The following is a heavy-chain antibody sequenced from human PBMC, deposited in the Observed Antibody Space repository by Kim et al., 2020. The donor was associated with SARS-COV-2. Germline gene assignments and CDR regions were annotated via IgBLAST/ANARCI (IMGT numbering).Heavy chain of an antibody. V-gene: IGHV4-61*01. CDR3: ARAPNDFWSGYPYYFDY. J-gene: IGHJ4*02. D-gene: IGHD3-3*01. CDR2: IYYSGNT. CDR1: GGSVSSGSYF. Sequence: ETLSLTCTVSGGSVSSGSYFWSWIRQPPGKGLEWIGYIYYSGNTNYNPSLKSRVTMSVDTSKNQFSLKLRSVTAADTAVYYCARAPNDFWSGYPYYFDYWGQGTLVTVSS.